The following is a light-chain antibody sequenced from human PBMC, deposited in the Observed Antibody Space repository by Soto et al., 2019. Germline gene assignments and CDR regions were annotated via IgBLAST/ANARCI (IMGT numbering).Light chain of an antibody. CDR2: GAS. CDR3: QQYGSSPPSVT. V-gene: IGKV3-20*01. J-gene: IGKJ5*01. CDR1: QSVSSAY. Sequence: PGERVTLSCRASQSVSSAYLAWYQQKRGQAPRLLIYGASNGATGIPDRFSGSGSGTDFTLTISRLEPEDFAVYYCQQYGSSPPSVTFGQGTRLEIK.